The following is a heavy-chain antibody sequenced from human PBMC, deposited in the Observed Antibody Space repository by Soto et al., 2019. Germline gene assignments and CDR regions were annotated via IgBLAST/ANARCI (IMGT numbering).Heavy chain of an antibody. CDR2: IKQDGSEK. V-gene: IGHV3-7*03. Sequence: PGGSLRLSCAASGFTFSSYWMSWVRQAPGKGLEWVANIKQDGSEKYYVDSVKGRFTISRDNAKNSLYLQMNSLRAEDTAVYYCAREDIVATITYFDLWGRGTLVTVSS. D-gene: IGHD5-12*01. CDR1: GFTFSSYW. J-gene: IGHJ2*01. CDR3: AREDIVATITYFDL.